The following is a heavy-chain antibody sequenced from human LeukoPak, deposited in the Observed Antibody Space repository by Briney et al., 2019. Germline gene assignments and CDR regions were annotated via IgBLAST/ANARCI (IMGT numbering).Heavy chain of an antibody. J-gene: IGHJ4*02. V-gene: IGHV3-74*01. CDR3: IRSISGSYGQFDY. D-gene: IGHD3-10*01. CDR1: GFTFSSCW. CDR2: INTYGSST. Sequence: GGSLRLSCAASGFTFSSCWMHWVRQAPGKGLVWVSRINTYGSSTNYADSVKGRFTLSRDNAKNTLYLQMNSLRAEDTAVYYCIRSISGSYGQFDYWGQGTLVTVSS.